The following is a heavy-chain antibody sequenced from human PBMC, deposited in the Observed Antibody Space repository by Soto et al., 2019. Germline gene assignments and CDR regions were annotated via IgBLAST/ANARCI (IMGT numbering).Heavy chain of an antibody. D-gene: IGHD6-19*01. V-gene: IGHV3-7*03. CDR3: AREMHLGSGWGDIDI. Sequence: DVQLVESGGALVQPGGSLGLSCAVSGFTVSAKWMSWVRQAPGKGLEWLANINEDGSKKFYVDSVKGRFTISKDNAKNALSLQPGSLRAEDTAVYYCAREMHLGSGWGDIDIWGRGAMVTVSS. CDR1: GFTVSAKW. CDR2: INEDGSKK. J-gene: IGHJ4*02.